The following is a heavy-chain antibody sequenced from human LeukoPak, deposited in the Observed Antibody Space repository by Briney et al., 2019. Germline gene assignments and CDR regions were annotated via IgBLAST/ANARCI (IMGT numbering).Heavy chain of an antibody. J-gene: IGHJ6*03. CDR1: GGSITIYY. CDR3: ARGRVSSSTWHSTYYYYFYMDV. V-gene: IGHV4-59*01. D-gene: IGHD4-11*01. CDR2: IDHTGTT. Sequence: SETLSLTCTVSGGSITIYYWTWIRQPPGKGLEWIGYIDHTGTTNYNPSLNSRVTISRDTSKNHFSLQLSSVTAADTAVYFCARGRVSSSTWHSTYYYYFYMDVWGKGTTVTVSS.